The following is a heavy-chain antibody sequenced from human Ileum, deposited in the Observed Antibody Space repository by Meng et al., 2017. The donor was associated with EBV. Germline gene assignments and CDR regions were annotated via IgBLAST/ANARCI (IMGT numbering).Heavy chain of an antibody. CDR1: GGSFNDYY. CDR2: IDQSGYT. J-gene: IGHJ5*02. D-gene: IGHD4-23*01. Sequence: QGPHQHSGTVLLQPSETLSLTCAVYGGSFNDYYWTWLRQPPGKGLEWIGEIDQSGYTKFNPSLSSRATISRDTSNNQFSLRLNSVTAADTALYYCARYGRCNGNSFYCFDPWGQGTLVTVSS. V-gene: IGHV4-34*01. CDR3: ARYGRCNGNSFYCFDP.